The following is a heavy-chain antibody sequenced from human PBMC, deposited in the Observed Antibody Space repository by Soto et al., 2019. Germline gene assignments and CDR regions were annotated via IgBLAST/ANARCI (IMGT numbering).Heavy chain of an antibody. CDR2: ISGNNGNT. Sequence: QVPLVQSGPEVKKPGASVKVSCKASGYTFINHGISWVRQAPGQGLEWMGWISGNNGNTKYARKFQGRVTRTTDTSTSTVDMELRSLRSNDTAVYYCARDFYPLAYYFDYWGQGTLVTVSS. J-gene: IGHJ4*02. V-gene: IGHV1-18*01. CDR1: GYTFINHG. CDR3: ARDFYPLAYYFDY.